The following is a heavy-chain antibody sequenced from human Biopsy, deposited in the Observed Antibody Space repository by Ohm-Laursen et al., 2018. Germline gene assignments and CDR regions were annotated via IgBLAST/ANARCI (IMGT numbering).Heavy chain of an antibody. CDR3: ARGDYFDSNGYFWFDP. D-gene: IGHD3-22*01. V-gene: IGHV4-31*01. CDR2: IFNSANT. CDR1: GGSISSGGSY. J-gene: IGHJ5*02. Sequence: TLSLTCTVSGGSISSGGSYWSWIRQRPGKGLEWIGYIFNSANTYYNPSLKNLITRSGDTSKNQFSLKLNSVTAADTAVYYCARGDYFDSNGYFWFDPWGQGTLVTVSS.